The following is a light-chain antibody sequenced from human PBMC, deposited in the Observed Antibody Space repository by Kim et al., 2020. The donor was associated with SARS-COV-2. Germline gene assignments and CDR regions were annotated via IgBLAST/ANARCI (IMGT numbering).Light chain of an antibody. Sequence: EIVLTRSPGTLSLSPGERATLSCRASQSISSEFLAWYQQISGQSPRLLIFGASNRAAGIPDRFSGGGSGTDFTLTITRLEPADSAIYYCQQYSASPPAYTFGQGTKLEI. J-gene: IGKJ2*01. V-gene: IGKV3-20*01. CDR2: GAS. CDR3: QQYSASPPAYT. CDR1: QSISSEF.